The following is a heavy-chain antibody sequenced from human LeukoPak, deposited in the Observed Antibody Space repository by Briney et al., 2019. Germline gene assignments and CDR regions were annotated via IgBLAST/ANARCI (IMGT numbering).Heavy chain of an antibody. CDR3: ARGKITMIVGPFDY. Sequence: GGSLRLSCAASRFTFSSYSMMWVRQAPGKGLEWVSYISSSGTPIYYADSVKGRFTISRDNAKKSLYLQLNSLRAEDTAVYYCARGKITMIVGPFDYWGQGTLVTVSS. CDR2: ISSSGTPI. V-gene: IGHV3-48*04. CDR1: RFTFSSYS. J-gene: IGHJ4*02. D-gene: IGHD3-22*01.